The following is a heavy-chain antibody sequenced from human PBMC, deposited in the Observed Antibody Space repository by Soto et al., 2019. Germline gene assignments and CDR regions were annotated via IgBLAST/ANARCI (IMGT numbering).Heavy chain of an antibody. CDR2: ISAYNGNT. J-gene: IGHJ4*02. V-gene: IGHV1-18*01. Sequence: ASVKVSCKASGYTFTSYGISWVRQAPGQGLEWMGWISAYNGNTNYAQNLQGRVTMTTDTSTSTAYMELRSLRSDDTAVYYCVAFGYSSSWYNRFFNYWGQGTLVTVSS. CDR3: VAFGYSSSWYNRFFNY. CDR1: GYTFTSYG. D-gene: IGHD6-13*01.